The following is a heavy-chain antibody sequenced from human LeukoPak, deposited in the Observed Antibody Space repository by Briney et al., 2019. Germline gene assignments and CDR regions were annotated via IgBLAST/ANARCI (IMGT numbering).Heavy chain of an antibody. Sequence: SETLSLTCTVSGGSICSYYWSWIRQPPGKGLEWIGYIYYSGSTNYNPSLKSRVTISVDTSKNQFSLKLSSVTAADTAVYYCARRGRDGYIFDYWGQGTLVTVSS. J-gene: IGHJ4*02. CDR3: ARRGRDGYIFDY. V-gene: IGHV4-59*08. D-gene: IGHD5-24*01. CDR1: GGSICSYY. CDR2: IYYSGST.